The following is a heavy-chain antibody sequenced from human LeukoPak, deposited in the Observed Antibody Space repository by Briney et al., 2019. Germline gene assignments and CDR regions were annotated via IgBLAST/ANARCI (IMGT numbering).Heavy chain of an antibody. CDR3: AKDRGLIVGATFDY. V-gene: IGHV3-64*01. CDR2: ISSNGGST. D-gene: IGHD1-26*01. Sequence: GGSLRLSCAASGFTFSSYAMHWVRQAPGKGLEYVSAISSNGGSTYYANSVKGRFTISRDNSKNTLYLQMNSLRAEDTAVYYCAKDRGLIVGATFDYWGQGTLVTVSS. J-gene: IGHJ4*02. CDR1: GFTFSSYA.